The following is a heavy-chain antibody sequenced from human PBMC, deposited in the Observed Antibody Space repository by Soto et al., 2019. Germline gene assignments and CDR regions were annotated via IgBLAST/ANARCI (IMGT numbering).Heavy chain of an antibody. Sequence: EVQLLESGGGVAQPGGSLRLSCAASGFTFSNSAMSWVRQAPGKGLEWVSTISGGSGDTSYADPVKGRFIVSRDDSRTTLYLQMNSLRAEDTALYYCARGASTFDYWGQGSPVVVSS. CDR2: ISGGSGDT. D-gene: IGHD2-2*01. CDR3: ARGASTFDY. CDR1: GFTFSNSA. V-gene: IGHV3-23*01. J-gene: IGHJ4*02.